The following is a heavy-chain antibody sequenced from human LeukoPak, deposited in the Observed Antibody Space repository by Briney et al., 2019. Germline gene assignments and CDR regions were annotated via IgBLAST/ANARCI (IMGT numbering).Heavy chain of an antibody. D-gene: IGHD3-22*01. V-gene: IGHV4-4*07. CDR1: GGSISSYY. J-gene: IGHJ4*02. CDR2: IYTSGST. Sequence: SETLSLTCTVSGGSISSYYWSWIRQPAGKGLEWIGRIYTSGSTNYNPSLKSRVTMSVDTSKNQFSLKLSSVTAADTAVYYCARGPNYDSSGYWGGFDYWGQGTLVTVSS. CDR3: ARGPNYDSSGYWGGFDY.